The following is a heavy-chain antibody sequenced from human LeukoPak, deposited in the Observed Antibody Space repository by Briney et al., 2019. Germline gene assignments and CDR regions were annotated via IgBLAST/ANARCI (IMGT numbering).Heavy chain of an antibody. Sequence: GGSLRLSCAASGFTFSSYEMNWVRQAPGKGLEWVSYISSSGSTIYYADSVEGRFTISRDNAKNSLYLQMNSLRAEDTAVYYCAKLAEDIVVVVAATNYFDYWGQGTLVTVSS. V-gene: IGHV3-48*03. J-gene: IGHJ4*02. CDR2: ISSSGSTI. CDR3: AKLAEDIVVVVAATNYFDY. CDR1: GFTFSSYE. D-gene: IGHD2-15*01.